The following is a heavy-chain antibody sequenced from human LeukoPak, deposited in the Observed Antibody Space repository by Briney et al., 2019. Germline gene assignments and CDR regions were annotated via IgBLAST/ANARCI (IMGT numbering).Heavy chain of an antibody. CDR2: ISSSSSTI. D-gene: IGHD2-15*01. V-gene: IGHV3-48*01. CDR3: ARGRLYCSGGSCYSFDY. J-gene: IGHJ4*02. CDR1: GFTFSHCG. Sequence: GGSLRPSCAASGFTFSHCGMHWVRQAPGKGLEWVSYISSSSSTIYYADSVKGRFTISRDNAKNSLYLQMNSLRAEDTAVYYCARGRLYCSGGSCYSFDYWGQGTLVTVSS.